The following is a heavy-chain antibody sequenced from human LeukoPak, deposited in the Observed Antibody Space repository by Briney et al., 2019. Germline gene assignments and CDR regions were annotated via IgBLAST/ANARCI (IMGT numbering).Heavy chain of an antibody. CDR3: AREGYSSGWYSPYFDY. CDR2: INWNGGST. D-gene: IGHD6-19*01. J-gene: IGHJ4*02. CDR1: GFTFDDYG. Sequence: GGSLRLSCAASGFTFDDYGMSWFRQAPGKGLEWVSGINWNGGSTGYADSVKGRFTISRDNAKNSLYLQMNSLRAEDTALYYCAREGYSSGWYSPYFDYWGQGTLVTVSS. V-gene: IGHV3-20*04.